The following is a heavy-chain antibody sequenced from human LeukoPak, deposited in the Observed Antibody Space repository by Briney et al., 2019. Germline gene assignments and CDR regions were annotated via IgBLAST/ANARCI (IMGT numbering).Heavy chain of an antibody. CDR2: ISASGYNT. Sequence: GGSLRLSCAVSGLTFNNYAMSWVRQSPGKGLEWVATISASGYNTYYADSVTGRFTISRDNSKNTVYLQMNTLRAADTAVYYCAKGAEEGVVITSVYYYYMDVWGKGTTVTISS. J-gene: IGHJ6*03. V-gene: IGHV3-23*01. CDR3: AKGAEEGVVITSVYYYYMDV. D-gene: IGHD3-22*01. CDR1: GLTFNNYA.